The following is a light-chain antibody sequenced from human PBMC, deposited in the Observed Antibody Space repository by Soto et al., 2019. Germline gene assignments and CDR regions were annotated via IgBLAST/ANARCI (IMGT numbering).Light chain of an antibody. V-gene: IGLV2-8*01. J-gene: IGLJ2*01. Sequence: QSAVTQPPSASGSPGQSVTISCTGTSSDVGGYNFVSWYQQHPGKAPKLIIFEVSKRPSGVPDRFSGSKSGNTASLTVSGLQAEDEADFYCSSYAGSNNVVFGGGTKVTVL. CDR3: SSYAGSNNVV. CDR2: EVS. CDR1: SSDVGGYNF.